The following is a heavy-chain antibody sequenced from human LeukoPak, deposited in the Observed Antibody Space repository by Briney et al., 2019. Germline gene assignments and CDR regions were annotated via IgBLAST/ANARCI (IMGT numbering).Heavy chain of an antibody. CDR2: ISPNSGST. V-gene: IGHV1-46*01. CDR3: ARDNSVRDEAWWFNP. Sequence: ASVKVSCKAFGYTFTSNYMHWVRQAPGQGLEWMGVISPNSGSTNYAQKFQGRVTLTTDMSTSTAYLELSSLRSEDTAVYYCARDNSVRDEAWWFNPWRQETVLTVST. D-gene: IGHD5-24*01. CDR1: GYTFTSNY. J-gene: IGHJ5*02.